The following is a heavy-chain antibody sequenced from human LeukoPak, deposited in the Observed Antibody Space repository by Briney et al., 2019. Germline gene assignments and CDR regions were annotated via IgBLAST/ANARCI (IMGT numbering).Heavy chain of an antibody. V-gene: IGHV4-59*08. Sequence: SETLSLTCTVSGGPISSYYWSWIRQPPGKGLEWIGYIYYSGSTNYNPSLKSRVTISVDTSKNQFSLKLSSVTAADTAVYYCARHGNYYGSGSYDWYFDYWGQGTLVTVSS. J-gene: IGHJ4*02. CDR2: IYYSGST. CDR3: ARHGNYYGSGSYDWYFDY. D-gene: IGHD3-10*01. CDR1: GGPISSYY.